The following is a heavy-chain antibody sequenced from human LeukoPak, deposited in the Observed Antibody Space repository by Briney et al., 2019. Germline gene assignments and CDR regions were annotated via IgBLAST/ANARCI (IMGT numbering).Heavy chain of an antibody. CDR2: ISAYNGNT. V-gene: IGHV1-18*01. CDR3: ARDTMIVVDPFPFDY. CDR1: GYTFTSYG. Sequence: ASVKVSCKASGYTFTSYGISWVRQAPGQGLEWMGWISAYNGNTNYAQKLQGRVTMTTDTSTSTAYMELRSLRSDDTAVYCCARDTMIVVDPFPFDYWGQGTLVTVSS. J-gene: IGHJ4*02. D-gene: IGHD3-22*01.